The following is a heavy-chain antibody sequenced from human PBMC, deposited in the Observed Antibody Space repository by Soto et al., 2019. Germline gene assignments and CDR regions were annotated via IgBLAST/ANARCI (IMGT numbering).Heavy chain of an antibody. V-gene: IGHV3-30-3*01. CDR3: ARDSDDCGGDCYPFSPGGY. CDR2: ISYDGSNK. CDR1: GFTFSSYA. J-gene: IGHJ4*02. Sequence: GGSLRLSCAASGFTFSSYAMHWVRQAPGKGLEWVAVISYDGSNKYYADSVKGRFTISRDNTKNTQYLQMNSLRAEDTAEYYSARDSDDCGGDCYPFSPGGYWGQGTLVTVSS. D-gene: IGHD2-21*02.